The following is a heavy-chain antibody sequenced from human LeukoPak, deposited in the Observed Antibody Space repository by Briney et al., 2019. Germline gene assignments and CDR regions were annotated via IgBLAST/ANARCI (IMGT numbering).Heavy chain of an antibody. CDR1: GYSISSGYY. Sequence: SETPSLTCAVSGYSISSGYYWGWIRQPPGKGPEWIGSIYHSGSTYYNPSLKSRVTISVDTSKNQFSLKLSSVTAADTAVYYCARDRYFDWLEFDYWGQGTLVTVSS. J-gene: IGHJ4*02. D-gene: IGHD3-9*01. CDR2: IYHSGST. V-gene: IGHV4-38-2*01. CDR3: ARDRYFDWLEFDY.